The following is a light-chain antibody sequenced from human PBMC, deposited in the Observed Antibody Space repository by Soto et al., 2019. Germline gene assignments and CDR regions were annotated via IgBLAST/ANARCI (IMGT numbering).Light chain of an antibody. CDR2: DVS. V-gene: IGLV2-14*01. CDR3: SSYTSSSTYV. CDR1: SSDVGGYDY. J-gene: IGLJ1*01. Sequence: QSVLTQPASVSGSPGQSIAISCTGTSSDVGGYDYVSWYQQHPGKAPKLMIYDVSNRPSWVSNRFSGSKSDNTASLTISGLQAEDEADYYCSSYTSSSTYVFGTGTKVTVL.